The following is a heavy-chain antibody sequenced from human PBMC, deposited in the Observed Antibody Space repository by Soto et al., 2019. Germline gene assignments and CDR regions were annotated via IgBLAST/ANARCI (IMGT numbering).Heavy chain of an antibody. CDR3: ARSPLRHYCSSTSCYAFDY. D-gene: IGHD2-2*01. J-gene: IGHJ4*02. CDR2: INPSGGST. V-gene: IGHV1-46*03. Sequence: GASVKVSCKASGYTFTSYGISWVRQAPGQGLEWMGIINPSGGSTSYAQKFQGRVTMTRDTSTSTVYMELSSLRSEDTAVYYCARSPLRHYCSSTSCYAFDYWGQGTLVIVSS. CDR1: GYTFTSYG.